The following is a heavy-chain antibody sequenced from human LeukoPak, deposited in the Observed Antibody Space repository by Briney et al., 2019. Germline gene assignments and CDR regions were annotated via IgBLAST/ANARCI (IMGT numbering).Heavy chain of an antibody. D-gene: IGHD6-13*01. J-gene: IGHJ4*02. CDR2: IYPNTGGT. CDR3: TRAAAASWIDF. V-gene: IGHV1-2*02. CDR1: VYTFTDYY. Sequence: ASVKVSCKASVYTFTDYYIHWVRQAPGQGLEWMGWIYPNTGGTGSAQKFQGRVTMTRDTSIGTAYMELSSLKSDDTAVYYCTRAAAASWIDFWGQGTLVTVSS.